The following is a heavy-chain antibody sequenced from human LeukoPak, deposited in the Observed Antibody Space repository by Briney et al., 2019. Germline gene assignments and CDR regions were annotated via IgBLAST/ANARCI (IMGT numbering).Heavy chain of an antibody. CDR1: GFTFSSYP. V-gene: IGHV3-30-3*01. Sequence: GGSLRLSCAASGFTFSSYPMHWVRQAPGKGLEWVAVISYDATKKNHADSVKGRLTISRDNSKKTLYLQRNSLRPEDTAVYYCAREYGDYGNAFDIWGQGTMVTVSS. CDR3: AREYGDYGNAFDI. D-gene: IGHD4-17*01. CDR2: ISYDATKK. J-gene: IGHJ3*02.